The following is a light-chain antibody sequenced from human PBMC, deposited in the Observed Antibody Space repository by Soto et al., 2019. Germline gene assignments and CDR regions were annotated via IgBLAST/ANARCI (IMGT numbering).Light chain of an antibody. CDR3: QQTYIPPYT. J-gene: IGKJ2*01. V-gene: IGKV1-39*01. Sequence: DIQITQSPFSLSASVGDRVTITCRSSQDIKTWLNWYQQKPGRVPTLLMYGASTLHREVPSRFSGSGSGTHFTLTISSLQPEDLATYFCQQTYIPPYTFGQGTKVDIK. CDR1: QDIKTW. CDR2: GAS.